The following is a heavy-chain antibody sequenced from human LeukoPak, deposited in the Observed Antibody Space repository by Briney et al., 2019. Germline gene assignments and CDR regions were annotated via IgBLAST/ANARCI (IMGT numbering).Heavy chain of an antibody. Sequence: SETLSLTCTVSGGSINSYYWSWIRQPPGKGLEWIGYIYYTGSTNYNPSLKSRVTISVDTSKNQFSLKLTSVTAADTAVYYCARDRSGSYWGYWGQGTLVTVSS. D-gene: IGHD1-26*01. J-gene: IGHJ4*02. V-gene: IGHV4-59*12. CDR3: ARDRSGSYWGY. CDR2: IYYTGST. CDR1: GGSINSYY.